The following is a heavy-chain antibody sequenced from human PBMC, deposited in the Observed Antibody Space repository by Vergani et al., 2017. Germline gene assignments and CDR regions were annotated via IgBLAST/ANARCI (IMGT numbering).Heavy chain of an antibody. D-gene: IGHD4-17*01. CDR1: GGSISSGGYY. Sequence: QVQLQESGPGLVKPSQTLSLTCTVSGGSISSGGYYWSWTRQHPGKGLEWIGYIYYSGSTYYNPSLKSRVTISVDTSKNQFSLKLSSVTAADTAVYYCARDIRPGNHDYGDPGWFDPWGQGTLVTVSA. J-gene: IGHJ5*02. V-gene: IGHV4-31*03. CDR2: IYYSGST. CDR3: ARDIRPGNHDYGDPGWFDP.